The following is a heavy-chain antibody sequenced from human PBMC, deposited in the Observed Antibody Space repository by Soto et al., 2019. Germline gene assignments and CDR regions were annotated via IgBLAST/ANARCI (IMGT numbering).Heavy chain of an antibody. CDR3: VRVVAIPGYPDN. Sequence: QVQLVQSGAEVRQPASSVKVSCKTSGAAFSSYAITWVRQAPGQGLEWMGGIVPTVDTSTYAQKFQGRVTITADKFTNKVYMELISLRSDDTAVYYCVRVVAIPGYPDNWVQGTLVTVSS. J-gene: IGHJ4*02. CDR2: IVPTVDTS. V-gene: IGHV1-69*14. D-gene: IGHD5-12*01. CDR1: GAAFSSYA.